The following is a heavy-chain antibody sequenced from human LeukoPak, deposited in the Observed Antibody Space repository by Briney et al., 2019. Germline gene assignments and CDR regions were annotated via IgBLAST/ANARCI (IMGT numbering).Heavy chain of an antibody. D-gene: IGHD4-11*01. CDR2: IYYSGST. CDR3: ASLYSNYLYFDY. CDR1: GGSISSSSYY. V-gene: IGHV4-39*01. J-gene: IGHJ4*02. Sequence: PSETLSLTCTVSGGSISSSSYYWGWIRQPPGKGLEWIESIYYSGSTYYNPSLKSRVTISVDTSKNQFSLKLSSVTAADTAVYYCASLYSNYLYFDYWGQGTLVTVSS.